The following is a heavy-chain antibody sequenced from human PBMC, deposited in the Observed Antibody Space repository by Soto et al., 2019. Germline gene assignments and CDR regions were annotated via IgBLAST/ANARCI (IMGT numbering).Heavy chain of an antibody. CDR3: ARHRDYNRSGSWFDY. CDR1: GGSISSSPYY. Sequence: SETLSLTCTVSGGSISSSPYYWGWIRQPPGKGLEWIGSIFYSGSSYYSPSLKSQVTISRDTSKNQFSLKLTSVTAADTAVYYCARHRDYNRSGSWFDYWGQGTLVTVSS. J-gene: IGHJ4*02. D-gene: IGHD3-10*01. CDR2: IFYSGSS. V-gene: IGHV4-39*01.